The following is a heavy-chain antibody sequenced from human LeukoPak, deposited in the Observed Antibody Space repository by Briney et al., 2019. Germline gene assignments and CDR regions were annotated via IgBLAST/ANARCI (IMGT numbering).Heavy chain of an antibody. J-gene: IGHJ4*02. V-gene: IGHV4-39*07. CDR1: NASISSNTYY. D-gene: IGHD3-16*01. Sequence: SEALSLTCTVSNASISSNTYYRAWIRQPPGKGLEYIGSINYRGSTYYNPSLKSRVTLSVDTSKNQFSLKLNSVTAADTAVYYCATYKYDYVWGNQHFDYWGQGTLVAVSS. CDR2: INYRGST. CDR3: ATYKYDYVWGNQHFDY.